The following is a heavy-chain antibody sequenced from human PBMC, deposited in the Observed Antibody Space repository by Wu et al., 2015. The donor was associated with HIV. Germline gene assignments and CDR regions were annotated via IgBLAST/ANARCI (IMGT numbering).Heavy chain of an antibody. CDR2: MNPNSGNT. J-gene: IGHJ4*02. Sequence: QVQLVQSGAEVKKPGASVKVSCKASGYTFTTYDINWVRQATGRGPEWMGWMNPNSGNTGYTQKFQGRVTITRNTSTSTAYMELSSLRSEDTAVYYCARSVHSSNVYGGGYYFDYWGQGTLVTVSS. CDR3: ARSVHSSNVYGGGYYFDY. V-gene: IGHV1-8*03. CDR1: GYTFTTYD. D-gene: IGHD2-2*01.